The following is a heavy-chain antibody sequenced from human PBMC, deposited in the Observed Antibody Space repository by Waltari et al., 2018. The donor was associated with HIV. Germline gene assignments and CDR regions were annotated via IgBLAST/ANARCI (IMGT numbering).Heavy chain of an antibody. CDR2: ISGSGGDT. D-gene: IGHD2-21*01. CDR1: GFTFSSFA. Sequence: EVQLLESGGGLVQPGGSLRLSCVASGFTFSSFAMRWVRQAPGKGLEWVSGISGSGGDTYYADSVKGRFTISRDNSKNTLYLQMNSLRAEDTALYSCAKSPGVIQPYYFDSWGQGTLVTVSS. V-gene: IGHV3-23*01. J-gene: IGHJ4*02. CDR3: AKSPGVIQPYYFDS.